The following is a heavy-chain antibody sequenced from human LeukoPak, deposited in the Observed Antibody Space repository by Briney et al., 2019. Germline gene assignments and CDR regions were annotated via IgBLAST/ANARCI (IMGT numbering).Heavy chain of an antibody. CDR3: ARSGEQWLIHYGMDV. CDR2: ISYDGSNK. Sequence: GGSLRLSCAASGFTFSSYAMHWVRQAPGKGLEWVAVISYDGSNKYYADSVKGRFTISRDNSKDTLYLQMNSLRAEDTAVYYCARSGEQWLIHYGMDVWGQGTTVTVSS. D-gene: IGHD6-19*01. CDR1: GFTFSSYA. J-gene: IGHJ6*02. V-gene: IGHV3-30*04.